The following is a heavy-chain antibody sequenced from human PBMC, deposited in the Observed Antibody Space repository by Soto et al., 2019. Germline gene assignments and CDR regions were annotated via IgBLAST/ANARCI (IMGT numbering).Heavy chain of an antibody. D-gene: IGHD3-9*01. J-gene: IGHJ4*02. CDR2: ISPGGHTI. Sequence: GGSLRLSCAASGFIFTNYAMNWVRQAPGKGLEWVSVISPGGHTIYYEDSVKGRFTISRDNSKNTLYLQMNSLRAEDTAIYYCARKTAGDYPFDYWGQGTLVTVPS. CDR1: GFIFTNYA. CDR3: ARKTAGDYPFDY. V-gene: IGHV3-23*01.